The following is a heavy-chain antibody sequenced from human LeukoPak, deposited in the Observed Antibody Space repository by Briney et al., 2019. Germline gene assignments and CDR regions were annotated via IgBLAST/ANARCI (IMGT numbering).Heavy chain of an antibody. D-gene: IGHD3-3*01. CDR2: IYHSGST. V-gene: IGHV4-30-2*01. CDR3: ARGDPGPRTGVFGVVTPYFDY. J-gene: IGHJ4*02. Sequence: PSETLSLTCTVSGGSISSGGYYWSWIRQPPGKGLEWIGYIYHSGSTYYNPSLKSRVTISVDRSKNQFSLKLSSVTAADTAVYYCARGDPGPRTGVFGVVTPYFDYGGQGPRVTVSS. CDR1: GGSISSGGYY.